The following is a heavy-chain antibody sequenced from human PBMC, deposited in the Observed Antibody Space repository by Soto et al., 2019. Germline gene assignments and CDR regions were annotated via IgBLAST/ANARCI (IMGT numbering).Heavy chain of an antibody. D-gene: IGHD4-17*01. J-gene: IGHJ6*02. Sequence: QVQLVQSGAEVKKPGSSVKVSCKASGGTFSSYTISWVRQAPGQGLEWMGRIIPILGIANYAQKFQGRVTITADKSTSTAYMELSSLRSEDTAVYYCARGTGSVDGEMDYYYYGMDVWGQGTTVTVSS. V-gene: IGHV1-69*02. CDR1: GGTFSSYT. CDR3: ARGTGSVDGEMDYYYYGMDV. CDR2: IIPILGIA.